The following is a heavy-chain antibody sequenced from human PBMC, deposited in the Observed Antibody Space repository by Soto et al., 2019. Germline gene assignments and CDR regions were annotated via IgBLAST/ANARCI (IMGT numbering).Heavy chain of an antibody. V-gene: IGHV4-30-2*01. J-gene: IGHJ4*02. CDR3: ATVIPATRYFAY. CDR2: IYHSGTT. CDR1: GGSIGNDDYS. D-gene: IGHD2-15*01. Sequence: PSETLSLTCTVSGGSIGNDDYSWSWVRQPPGKGLEWIGYIYHSGTTYYNPSLTSRVTISVDGSNNQFSLKLTSMTAADTAVYYCATVIPATRYFAYWGQGTLVTVSS.